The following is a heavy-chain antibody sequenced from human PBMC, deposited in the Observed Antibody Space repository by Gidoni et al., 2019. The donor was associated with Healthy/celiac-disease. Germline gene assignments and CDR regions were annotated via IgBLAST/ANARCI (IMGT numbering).Heavy chain of an antibody. Sequence: EVQLVESGGGLVQPGGSLRLSCAADGFTFSSYEMNWVRQAPGKGLEWVSYISSSGSTIYYADSVKGRFTISRDNAKNSLYLQMNSLRAEDTAVYYCARVWANVDYWGQVTLVTVSS. J-gene: IGHJ4*02. V-gene: IGHV3-48*03. CDR3: ARVWANVDY. D-gene: IGHD2-8*01. CDR1: GFTFSSYE. CDR2: ISSSGSTI.